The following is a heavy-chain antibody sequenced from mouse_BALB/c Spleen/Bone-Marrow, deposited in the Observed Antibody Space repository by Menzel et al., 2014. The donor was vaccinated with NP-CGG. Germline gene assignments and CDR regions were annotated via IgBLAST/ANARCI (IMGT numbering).Heavy chain of an antibody. CDR3: TREEWLRYFDY. V-gene: IGHV1S22*01. D-gene: IGHD2-2*01. CDR2: IYPGSGST. J-gene: IGHJ2*01. Sequence: LQQPGSELVRPGASVKLSCKASGYTFTSYWMHWVKQRHGQGLEWIGNIYPGSGSTNYDEKFKSKGTLTVDTSSSTAYMHLSSLTSEDSAVYYCTREEWLRYFDYWGQGTPLTVSS. CDR1: GYTFTSYW.